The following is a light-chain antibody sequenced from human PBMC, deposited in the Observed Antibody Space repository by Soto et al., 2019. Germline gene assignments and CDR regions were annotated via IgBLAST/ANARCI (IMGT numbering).Light chain of an antibody. V-gene: IGKV3-20*01. Sequence: EVVMTQSPATLSLSPGERATLSCRASQSVSSNLAWYQQKPGRAPRLLIFGASTRATGIPDRFSGSGSGTDFTLTISRLEPEDFAVYYCQQYGRTSWTFGQGTKV. CDR1: QSVSSN. CDR3: QQYGRTSWT. J-gene: IGKJ1*01. CDR2: GAS.